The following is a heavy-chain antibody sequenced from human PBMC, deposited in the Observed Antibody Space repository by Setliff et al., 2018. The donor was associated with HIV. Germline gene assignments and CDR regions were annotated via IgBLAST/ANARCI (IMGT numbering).Heavy chain of an antibody. CDR1: GGSMSGLY. Sequence: KPSETLSLTCTVSGGSMSGLYWSWMRQRPGRGLEWIGYVYYSGSTKYNPSLQSRVTISIDTSKSQFSLSLSSVTAADSALYYCAREASGENYPDYWGQGTMVTVSS. V-gene: IGHV4-59*11. D-gene: IGHD1-7*01. CDR3: AREASGENYPDY. J-gene: IGHJ4*02. CDR2: VYYSGST.